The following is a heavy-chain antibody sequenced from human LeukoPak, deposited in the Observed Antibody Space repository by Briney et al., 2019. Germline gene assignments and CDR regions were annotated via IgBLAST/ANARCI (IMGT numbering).Heavy chain of an antibody. J-gene: IGHJ4*02. CDR3: ASRRCSNGICPFEY. D-gene: IGHD2-8*01. Sequence: GGSLRLSCVASGLTFTSTSMNWVRQAPGKGLEWVSSISSGGHSIYYADSVRGRFTISRDNARKSVFLQMSSLNAGDTAVYYCASRRCSNGICPFEYWGQGTLVTVST. V-gene: IGHV3-21*01. CDR1: GLTFTSTS. CDR2: ISSGGHSI.